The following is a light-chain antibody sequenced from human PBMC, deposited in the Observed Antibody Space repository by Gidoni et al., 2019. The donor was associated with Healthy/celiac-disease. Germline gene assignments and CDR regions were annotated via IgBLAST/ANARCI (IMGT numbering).Light chain of an antibody. V-gene: IGKV1-5*03. CDR1: QSISSW. J-gene: IGKJ1*01. CDR2: KAS. CDR3: QQYNTHWT. Sequence: DIQMTQSPSTLSASVEDRVTITCRASQSISSWLAWYQQKPGKAPKLLIYKASSLESGVPSRFSGSGSGTEFTLTISSLQPDDFATYYCQQYNTHWTFGQGTKVEIK.